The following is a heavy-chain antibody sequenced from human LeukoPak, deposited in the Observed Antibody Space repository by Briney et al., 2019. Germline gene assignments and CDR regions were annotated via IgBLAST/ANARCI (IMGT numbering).Heavy chain of an antibody. CDR3: AKGDSGHDSIFHPPGAFDS. J-gene: IGHJ4*02. CDR1: GFTFDDYA. CDR2: TNWDGTNT. V-gene: IGHV3-43D*03. D-gene: IGHD3-22*01. Sequence: GGSLRLSCVASGFTFDDYAMHWVRQAPGKGLEWVCLTNWDGTNTLCAGSVKGRFTISRDNNKSSLFLQMNSLKPEDTALYYCAKGDSGHDSIFHPPGAFDSWGQGTLVTVSS.